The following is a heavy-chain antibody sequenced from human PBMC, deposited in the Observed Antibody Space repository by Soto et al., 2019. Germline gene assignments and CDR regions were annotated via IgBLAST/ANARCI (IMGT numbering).Heavy chain of an antibody. CDR2: VYNSGST. J-gene: IGHJ4*02. D-gene: IGHD6-13*01. V-gene: IGHV4-59*01. CDR3: ARYRREAVAGYTLGK. Sequence: LSETLSLTCTVSGGSISSNYWTWIRQPPGKGLEWIGYVYNSGSTNYNPSLQSRVTISEDTSKSQFSLKVNSMTAADTAVYYCARYRREAVAGYTLGKWVQRILITASS. CDR1: GGSISSNY.